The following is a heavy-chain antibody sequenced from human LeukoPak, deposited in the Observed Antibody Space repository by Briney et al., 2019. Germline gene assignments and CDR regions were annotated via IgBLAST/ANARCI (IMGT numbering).Heavy chain of an antibody. CDR3: ARELVGSPHYYYHYYMDV. CDR2: IRYDGSTK. D-gene: IGHD1-26*01. J-gene: IGHJ6*03. Sequence: TGGSLRLSCAASGFTFSSYAMHWVRQAPGKGLEWVAFIRYDGSTKDYADSVKGRFTISRDNSKNTLYLQMNSLRAEDTAVYCCARELVGSPHYYYHYYMDVWGKGTTVTVSS. CDR1: GFTFSSYA. V-gene: IGHV3-30*02.